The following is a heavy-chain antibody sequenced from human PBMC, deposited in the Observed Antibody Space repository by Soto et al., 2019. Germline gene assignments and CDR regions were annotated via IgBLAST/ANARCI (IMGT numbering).Heavy chain of an antibody. V-gene: IGHV1-69*06. CDR3: ARSRRTYYYDSSGYPMGYYYGMDV. CDR1: GGTFSRHA. J-gene: IGHJ6*02. Sequence: QVQLVQSGAEVRKPGSSVKVSCKASGGTFSRHAISWVRQAPGQGLEWMGGIIPIFGTANYAQKFQGRVTITADKSTSTAYMELSSLRSEDTAVYYCARSRRTYYYDSSGYPMGYYYGMDVWGQGTTVTVSS. D-gene: IGHD3-22*01. CDR2: IIPIFGTA.